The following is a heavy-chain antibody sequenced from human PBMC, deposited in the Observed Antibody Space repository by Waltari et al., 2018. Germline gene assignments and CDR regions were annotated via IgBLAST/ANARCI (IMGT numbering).Heavy chain of an antibody. J-gene: IGHJ3*02. D-gene: IGHD2-8*02. Sequence: EVQLLQSGGGLVQPGGSLRLSCAGSGFTFSNYVMSWVRQAPGKGLVWVSVIYTGGRTHYADSVKGRFTVSRDNSKSTLYLQMDTLTPEDTAVYYCAKEGGGVTFDIWGQGTMVTVSS. V-gene: IGHV3-23*03. CDR1: GFTFSNYV. CDR2: IYTGGRT. CDR3: AKEGGGVTFDI.